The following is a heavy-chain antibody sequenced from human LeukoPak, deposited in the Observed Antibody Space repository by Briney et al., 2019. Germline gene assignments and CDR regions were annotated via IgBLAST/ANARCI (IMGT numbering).Heavy chain of an antibody. J-gene: IGHJ6*03. Sequence: PSETLSLTCAVFGGSFSDYFWSWIRQPPGKGLEWVGEIDHSGGTNYNPSLKSRVTMSVDMSKNQFSLKLTSVTAADAAVYYCARMRGGGIGYSNYMDVWGKGTTAIVSS. CDR2: IDHSGGT. CDR3: ARMRGGGIGYSNYMDV. V-gene: IGHV4-34*01. D-gene: IGHD2-15*01. CDR1: GGSFSDYF.